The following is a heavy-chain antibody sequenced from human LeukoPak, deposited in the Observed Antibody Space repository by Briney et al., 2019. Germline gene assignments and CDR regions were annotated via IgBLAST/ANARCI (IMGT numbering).Heavy chain of an antibody. Sequence: PGRSLRLSCAASGFTFSSYGMHWVRQAPGKGLEWEAVISYDGSNKYYADSVKGRFTISRDNSKNTLYLQMNSLRAEDTAVYYCARVKGYGWGNFAYWGQGTLVTVSS. CDR1: GFTFSSYG. J-gene: IGHJ4*02. V-gene: IGHV3-30*03. D-gene: IGHD5-12*01. CDR3: ARVKGYGWGNFAY. CDR2: ISYDGSNK.